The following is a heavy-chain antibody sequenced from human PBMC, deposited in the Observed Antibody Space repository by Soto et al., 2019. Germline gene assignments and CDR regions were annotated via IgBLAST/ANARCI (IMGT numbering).Heavy chain of an antibody. V-gene: IGHV4-39*02. Sequence: TLSLTCTVSAGSFNSRRYYWGWIRQPPGKGLEWIGSIYYSGTTYYNPSLNSRVTISVDASKNQYSLKLSSVTAADTAVYYCARGAYCSRDCYSHYFDYWGKRTLVTVSS. CDR1: AGSFNSRRYY. J-gene: IGHJ4*02. CDR3: ARGAYCSRDCYSHYFDY. D-gene: IGHD2-21*02. CDR2: IYYSGTT.